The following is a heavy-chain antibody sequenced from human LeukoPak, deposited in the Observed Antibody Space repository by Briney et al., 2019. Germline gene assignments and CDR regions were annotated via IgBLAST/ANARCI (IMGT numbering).Heavy chain of an antibody. CDR2: IYYSGST. CDR1: GGSISSYY. V-gene: IGHV4-59*01. CDR3: AICRVVCGNEVFNI. Sequence: PSETLSLTCTVSGGSISSYYWSWIRQPPGKGLEWIGYIYYSGSTNYNPSLKSRVTISVDTSKNQFSLKLSSVTAADTAVYYCAICRVVCGNEVFNIGGKGKRAPVSP. D-gene: IGHD1-14*01. J-gene: IGHJ3*02.